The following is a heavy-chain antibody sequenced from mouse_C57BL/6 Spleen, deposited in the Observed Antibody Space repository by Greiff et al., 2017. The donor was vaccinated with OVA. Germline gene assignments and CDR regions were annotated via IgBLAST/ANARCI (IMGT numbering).Heavy chain of an antibody. CDR1: GYTFTSYW. CDR2: IDPSDSYT. J-gene: IGHJ3*01. V-gene: IGHV1-50*01. D-gene: IGHD1-1*01. Sequence: VQLQQPGAELVKPGASVKLSCKASGYTFTSYWMQWVKQRPGQGLEWIGEIDPSDSYTNYNQKFKGKATLTVDTSSSTAYMQLSILTSEDSAVYYCARHYYGSSSPWFAYWGQGTLVTVSA. CDR3: ARHYYGSSSPWFAY.